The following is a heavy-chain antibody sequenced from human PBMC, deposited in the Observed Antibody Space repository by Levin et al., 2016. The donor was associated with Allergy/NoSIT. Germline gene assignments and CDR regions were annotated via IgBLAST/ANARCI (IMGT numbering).Heavy chain of an antibody. V-gene: IGHV3-30*04. CDR2: ISYDGSNK. Sequence: WIRQPPGKGLEWVAVISYDGSNKYYADSVKGRFTISRDNSKNTLYLQMNSLRAEDTAVYYCARSAVGYYYYGMDVWGQGTTVTVSS. D-gene: IGHD2-2*01. CDR3: ARSAVGYYYYGMDV. J-gene: IGHJ6*02.